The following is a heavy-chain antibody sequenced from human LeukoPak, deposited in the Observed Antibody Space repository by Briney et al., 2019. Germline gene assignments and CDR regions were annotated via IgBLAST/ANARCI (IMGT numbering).Heavy chain of an antibody. D-gene: IGHD1-26*01. J-gene: IGHJ4*02. Sequence: LRASVKVSCKASGYTFTSYGISWVRQAPGQGLDWMGWISAYNANTNYAQKLQGRVTMTTDTSTSTAYMELRSLRSDDTAVHYCARAVVIVGATDPFDYWGQGTLVTVSS. CDR1: GYTFTSYG. V-gene: IGHV1-18*01. CDR2: ISAYNANT. CDR3: ARAVVIVGATDPFDY.